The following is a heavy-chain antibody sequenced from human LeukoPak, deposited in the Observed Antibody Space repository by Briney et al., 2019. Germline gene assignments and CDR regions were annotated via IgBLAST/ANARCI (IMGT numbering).Heavy chain of an antibody. CDR1: GFTFSSYA. CDR3: AKATGYCTTTRCLKYGMDV. D-gene: IGHD2-2*01. J-gene: IGHJ6*02. CDR2: ISSNGGST. V-gene: IGHV3-64*04. Sequence: PGGSLRLSCSASGFTFSSYAMHWVRQAPGKGLEYVSAISSNGGSTYYADSVKGRFNISRDNSENTLYLQMNSLRAEDTAVYYCAKATGYCTTTRCLKYGMDVWGQGTTVTVSS.